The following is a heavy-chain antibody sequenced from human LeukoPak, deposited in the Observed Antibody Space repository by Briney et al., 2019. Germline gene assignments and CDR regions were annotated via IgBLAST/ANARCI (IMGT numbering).Heavy chain of an antibody. Sequence: ASVKVSCKASGYTFTGYYMHWVRQAPGQGLEWMGWINPNSGGTNYAQKLQGSVTMTTDTSTSTAYMELRSLRSVDTAVYYCAREAYYDFWSGPGFFDYWGQGTLVTVSS. CDR2: INPNSGGT. V-gene: IGHV1-2*02. J-gene: IGHJ4*02. CDR3: AREAYYDFWSGPGFFDY. D-gene: IGHD3-3*01. CDR1: GYTFTGYY.